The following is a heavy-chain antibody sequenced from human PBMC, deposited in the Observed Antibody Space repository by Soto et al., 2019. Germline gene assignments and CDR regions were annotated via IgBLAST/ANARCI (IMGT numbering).Heavy chain of an antibody. CDR3: AVSTPNDFWSGYHVWNYYYYMDV. Sequence: QVQLVESGGGLVKPGGSLRLSCAASGFTFSDYYMSWIRQAPGKGLEWVSYISSSGSTIYYADSVKGRFTISRDNAKKSLYLQMNILRAEDSAVYYCAVSTPNDFWSGYHVWNYYYYMDVWGKGTTVTVSS. D-gene: IGHD3-3*01. J-gene: IGHJ6*03. CDR1: GFTFSDYY. CDR2: ISSSGSTI. V-gene: IGHV3-11*01.